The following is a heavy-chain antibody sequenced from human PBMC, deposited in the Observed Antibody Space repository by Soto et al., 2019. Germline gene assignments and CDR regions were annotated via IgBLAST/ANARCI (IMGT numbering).Heavy chain of an antibody. Sequence: PSETLSLTCTVSGGSISSGGYYWIWIRHHPGKGLEWIGYIYYSGSTYYNPSLKSRVTISVDTSKNQFSLKLSSVTAADTAVYYCARDRSGIAAAGTGGFDYWGQGTLVTVSS. CDR2: IYYSGST. CDR3: ARDRSGIAAAGTGGFDY. D-gene: IGHD6-13*01. J-gene: IGHJ4*02. CDR1: GGSISSGGYY. V-gene: IGHV4-31*03.